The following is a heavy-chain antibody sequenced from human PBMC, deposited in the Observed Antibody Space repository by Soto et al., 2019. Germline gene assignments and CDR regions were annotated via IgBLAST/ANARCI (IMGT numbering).Heavy chain of an antibody. CDR3: ARDTDYYPYQPYGMDV. CDR1: GFTFSSYG. Sequence: QVQLVESGGGVVQPGRSLRLSCAASGFTFSSYGMHWVRQAPGKGLEWVAVIWYDGSNKYYADSVKGRFTISRDNSKNTLYLQMNSLRAEDTAVYYCARDTDYYPYQPYGMDVWGQGTTVTVPS. J-gene: IGHJ6*02. V-gene: IGHV3-33*01. CDR2: IWYDGSNK. D-gene: IGHD3-10*01.